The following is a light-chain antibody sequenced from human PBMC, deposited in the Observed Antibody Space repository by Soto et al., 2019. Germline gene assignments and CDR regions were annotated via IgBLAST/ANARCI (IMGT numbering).Light chain of an antibody. Sequence: QSALTQPASVSGSPGQSITISCTGTSSDLAIYNYVSWYQQQPGKAPKLMIYQVTNRPSGVSNRFSGSRSGNTASLTISGLQAEDEADYYCSSYAGSSTNYVFGTGTKLTVL. J-gene: IGLJ1*01. CDR1: SSDLAIYNY. CDR2: QVT. V-gene: IGLV2-14*01. CDR3: SSYAGSSTNYV.